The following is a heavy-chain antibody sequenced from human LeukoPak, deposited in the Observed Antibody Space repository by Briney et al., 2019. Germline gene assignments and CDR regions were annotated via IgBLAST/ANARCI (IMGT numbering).Heavy chain of an antibody. CDR2: IRRKAHGGTT. V-gene: IGHV3-49*04. Sequence: GGSLRLSCTPSGFTFGDYAMSWVRQAPGKGLEWVSFIRRKAHGGTTEHAASVKGRFSSSRDDSKSIAYLQMNSLKTEDTAVYFCTRVTYYYDNSGYFHFDSWGQGSLVTVSS. J-gene: IGHJ4*02. CDR3: TRVTYYYDNSGYFHFDS. CDR1: GFTFGDYA. D-gene: IGHD3-22*01.